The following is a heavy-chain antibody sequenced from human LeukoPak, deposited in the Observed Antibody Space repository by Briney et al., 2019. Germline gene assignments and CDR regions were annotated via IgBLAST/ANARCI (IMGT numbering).Heavy chain of an antibody. CDR2: IFWNDDK. Sequence: SGPTLVNPTQTLTLTCSFSGFSLSSSGVGVGWIRQPPGKALEWLALIFWNDDKRYSPSLKSRLTITKDTSKNQVVLTMTNMDPVTTATYSCAHGGLPKRPYSSYGRDVGGQGTTVTVSS. V-gene: IGHV2-5*01. J-gene: IGHJ6*02. CDR3: AHGGLPKRPYSSYGRDV. D-gene: IGHD3-16*01. CDR1: GFSLSSSGVG.